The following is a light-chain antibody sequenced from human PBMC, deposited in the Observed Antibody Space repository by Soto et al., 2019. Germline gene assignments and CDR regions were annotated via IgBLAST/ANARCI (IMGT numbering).Light chain of an antibody. Sequence: EIVLTQSPATLSLSPGERATLSCRASQSVSSYLGWYQQKNGQAPRLLLYDASNRATGIPARFSRSGSGTDFTLTIRRLEPEDFAVYYCQQRRNWWTFGQGTKVEIK. CDR1: QSVSSY. CDR3: QQRRNWWT. J-gene: IGKJ1*01. V-gene: IGKV3-11*01. CDR2: DAS.